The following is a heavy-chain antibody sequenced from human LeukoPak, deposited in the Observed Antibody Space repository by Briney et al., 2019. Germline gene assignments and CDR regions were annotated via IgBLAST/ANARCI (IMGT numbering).Heavy chain of an antibody. D-gene: IGHD3-16*02. J-gene: IGHJ4*02. CDR3: ARFDSVWGSYPKSYCFDY. Sequence: GESLRISCKGTGYSFTSYWISWVRQMPGKGLEWMGRIDPSDSYTNYSPSFQGHVTISADKSISTAYLQWSSLKASDTAMYYCARFDSVWGSYPKSYCFDYWGQGTLVTVSS. CDR2: IDPSDSYT. V-gene: IGHV5-10-1*01. CDR1: GYSFTSYW.